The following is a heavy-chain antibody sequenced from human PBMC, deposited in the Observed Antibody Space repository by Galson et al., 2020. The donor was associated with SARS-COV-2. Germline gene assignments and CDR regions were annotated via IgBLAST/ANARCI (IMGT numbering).Heavy chain of an antibody. CDR1: GFSLSNPRLG. J-gene: IGHJ3*01. CDR3: ARTRPTSWESSVGSFDV. V-gene: IGHV2-26*01. D-gene: IGHD7-27*01. Sequence: SGPTLVKPTETLTLTCTVSGFSLSNPRLGVSWIRQPPGKALEWLAHIFSNGKKSYTTSLRRRLTVSKDTSKSQVVLTMANVGPLDTATYYCARTRPTSWESSVGSFDVWGLGTVVTVSS. CDR2: IFSNGKK.